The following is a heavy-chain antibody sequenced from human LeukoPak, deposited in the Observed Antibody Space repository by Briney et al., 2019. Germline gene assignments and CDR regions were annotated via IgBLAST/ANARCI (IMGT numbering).Heavy chain of an antibody. CDR1: GYSISSAYY. Sequence: SETLSLTCSVSGYSISSAYYWGWIRQPPGKGLEWIGTMYHSGSTNYNPSLKSRVTISVDTSKNQFSLKLSSVTAADTAVYFSARGFRGDNFDYWGQGTLVTVSS. D-gene: IGHD7-27*01. J-gene: IGHJ4*02. CDR2: MYHSGST. V-gene: IGHV4-38-2*02. CDR3: ARGFRGDNFDY.